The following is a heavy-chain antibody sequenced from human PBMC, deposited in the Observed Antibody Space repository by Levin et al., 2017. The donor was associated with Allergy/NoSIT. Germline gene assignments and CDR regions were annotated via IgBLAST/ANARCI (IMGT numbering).Heavy chain of an antibody. D-gene: IGHD2-15*01. V-gene: IGHV3-23*01. Sequence: GGSLRLSCAASGFPFTNYAMNWVRQAPGKGLEWVSSISGSGGSTYYADSVKGRFTISRDNSKNTVSLQMNSLRVEDTALYYCAKDIKYCSGGSCYSGLGRFDYWGQGILVTVSS. CDR3: AKDIKYCSGGSCYSGLGRFDY. CDR2: ISGSGGST. J-gene: IGHJ4*02. CDR1: GFPFTNYA.